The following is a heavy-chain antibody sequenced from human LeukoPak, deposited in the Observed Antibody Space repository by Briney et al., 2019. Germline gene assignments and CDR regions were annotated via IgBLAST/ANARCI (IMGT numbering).Heavy chain of an antibody. CDR2: MNPNSGNT. CDR3: ARGYSNNWYFSPDAFDI. CDR1: GYTFTSYG. V-gene: IGHV1-8*03. J-gene: IGHJ3*02. D-gene: IGHD6-13*01. Sequence: ASVKVSCKASGYTFTSYGISWVRQAPGQGLEWMGWMNPNSGNTGYAQKFQGRVTITRNTSISTAYMELSSLRSEDTAVYYCARGYSNNWYFSPDAFDIWGQGTMVTVSS.